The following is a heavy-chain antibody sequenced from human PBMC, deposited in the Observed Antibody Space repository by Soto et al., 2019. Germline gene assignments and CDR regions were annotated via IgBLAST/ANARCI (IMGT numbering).Heavy chain of an antibody. V-gene: IGHV5-51*01. CDR1: GYSFTSYW. J-gene: IGHJ4*02. Sequence: PGESLKISCKGSGYSFTSYWIGWVRQMPGKGLEWMGIYPGDSDTRYSPSFQGQVTISADKSISTAYLQWSSLKASDTAMYYCARIGVAVATFDYWGQGTLVTVSS. D-gene: IGHD6-19*01. CDR3: ARIGVAVATFDY. CDR2: YPGDSDT.